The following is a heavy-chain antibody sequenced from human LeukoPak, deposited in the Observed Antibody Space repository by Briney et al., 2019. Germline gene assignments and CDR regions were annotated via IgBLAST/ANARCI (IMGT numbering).Heavy chain of an antibody. J-gene: IGHJ6*04. Sequence: PSETLSLTCAVYGGYFSGYYWSWIRQPPGKGLEWIGEINHSGSTHYNPSLKSRVTISVDTSKNQFSLKLSSVTAADTAVYYCARGLNGMDVWGKGTTVTVSS. CDR3: ARGLNGMDV. CDR1: GGYFSGYY. CDR2: INHSGST. V-gene: IGHV4-34*01.